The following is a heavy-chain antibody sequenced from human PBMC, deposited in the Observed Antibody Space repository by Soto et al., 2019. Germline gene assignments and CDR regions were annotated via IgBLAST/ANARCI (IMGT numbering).Heavy chain of an antibody. CDR2: ISYDGSNK. CDR1: GFTFSSYG. J-gene: IGHJ4*01. CDR3: AKDARYVPFDC. Sequence: GGSLRLSCAASGFTFSSYGMHWVRPAPGKALAWVAVISYDGSNKYYADSGKGRFPISRDNSKNTLYLQVNSLRAEDTAGYYCAKDARYVPFDCWGLATLVTVSS. V-gene: IGHV3-30*18. D-gene: IGHD1-20*01.